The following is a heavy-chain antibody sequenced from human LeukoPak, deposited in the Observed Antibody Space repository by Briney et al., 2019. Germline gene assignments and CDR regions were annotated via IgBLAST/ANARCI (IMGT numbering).Heavy chain of an antibody. J-gene: IGHJ4*02. CDR2: IYYTGNT. CDR3: ARQTGSGLFTLP. Sequence: SETLSLTCTVSGVSISSSNSYWGWIRQPPGKGREWIGSIYYTGNTYYNASLKSRVTISIDKSKNQISLRLTSVTATDTAMYYCARQTGSGLFTLPGGQGTLVTVSS. D-gene: IGHD3/OR15-3a*01. V-gene: IGHV4-39*01. CDR1: GVSISSSNSY.